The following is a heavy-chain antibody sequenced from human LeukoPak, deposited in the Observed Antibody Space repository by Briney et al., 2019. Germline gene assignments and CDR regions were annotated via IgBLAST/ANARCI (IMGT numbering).Heavy chain of an antibody. J-gene: IGHJ6*02. CDR2: ISTYNGDT. V-gene: IGHV1-18*01. CDR1: GYTFTTYG. Sequence: GASVKVSCKASGYTFTTYGINWVRQAPGQGLEWMGWISTYNGDTNYAQKVQGRVTMTTDTSTSKVYMELRSLRSDDTAEYYCARVGGFRGLDVWGQGTTVTVSS. D-gene: IGHD3-10*01. CDR3: ARVGGFRGLDV.